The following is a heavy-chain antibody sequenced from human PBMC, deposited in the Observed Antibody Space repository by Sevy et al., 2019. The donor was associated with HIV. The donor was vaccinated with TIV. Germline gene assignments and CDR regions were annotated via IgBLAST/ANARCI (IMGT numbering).Heavy chain of an antibody. CDR3: AKPNWDFRADWFDT. CDR1: EFTSRAFA. D-gene: IGHD1-7*01. J-gene: IGHJ5*01. Sequence: GGYLRLSCTVTEFTSRAFAMSWVRQTPEKGLEWVSSISGSGGLTHYADSVKGRFTISRDKSQGTVYLQMNSLAVDDTAVYYCAKPNWDFRADWFDTWGHGTLVTVSS. CDR2: ISGSGGLT. V-gene: IGHV3-23*01.